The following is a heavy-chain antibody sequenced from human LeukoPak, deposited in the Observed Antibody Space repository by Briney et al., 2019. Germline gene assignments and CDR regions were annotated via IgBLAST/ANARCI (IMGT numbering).Heavy chain of an antibody. CDR3: ARHRTVTTSYYYYGMDV. CDR2: ISGSGFT. V-gene: IGHV3-23*01. J-gene: IGHJ6*02. D-gene: IGHD4-17*01. CDR1: GFTFSSYA. Sequence: GGSLRLSCAASGFTFSSYAMSWVRQAPGKGLEWVAAISGSGFTYYADSVKGWFTISRDNAKNSLYLQMNGLRAEDTAVYYCARHRTVTTSYYYYGMDVWGQGTTVTVSS.